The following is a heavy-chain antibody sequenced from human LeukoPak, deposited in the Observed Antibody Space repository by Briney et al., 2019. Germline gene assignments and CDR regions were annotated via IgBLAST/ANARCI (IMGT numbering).Heavy chain of an antibody. J-gene: IGHJ3*02. V-gene: IGHV4-59*01. D-gene: IGHD3-3*01. Sequence: PSETLSLTCTVSGVSISSYYWSWIRQPPGKGLEWIGYIYYSGSTNYNPSLKSRVTISVDTSKNQFSLKLSSVTAADTAVYYCARENFRAFDIWGQGTMVTVSS. CDR3: ARENFRAFDI. CDR1: GVSISSYY. CDR2: IYYSGST.